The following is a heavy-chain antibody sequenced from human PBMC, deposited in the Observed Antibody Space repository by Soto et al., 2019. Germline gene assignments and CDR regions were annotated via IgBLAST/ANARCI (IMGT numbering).Heavy chain of an antibody. CDR2: IYDSGSP. J-gene: IGHJ4*02. Sequence: QMQLQESGPGLVSPSQTLSLTCTVSGGSISSDGDYYRWSWIRQHPGKGLEWFGYIYDSGSPYYHPSLESRVTVSVDTSKNQFSLKLSSLTAADTAVYYCARVRENYFDSWGQGILVTVSS. CDR1: GGSISSDGDYYR. V-gene: IGHV4-31*03. CDR3: ARVRENYFDS.